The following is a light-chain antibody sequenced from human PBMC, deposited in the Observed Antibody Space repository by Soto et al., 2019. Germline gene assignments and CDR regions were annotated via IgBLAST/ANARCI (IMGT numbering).Light chain of an antibody. Sequence: EIVLTQSPATLSLSLGERATLSCRASQSVSSYLAWYQQKPGQAPRLLIYDASSRATGIPARFSGSGSGTDFTLTISSLEPEDFAVYYCQQRSNWYTFGQGTQLEIK. CDR2: DAS. CDR3: QQRSNWYT. V-gene: IGKV3-11*01. J-gene: IGKJ2*01. CDR1: QSVSSY.